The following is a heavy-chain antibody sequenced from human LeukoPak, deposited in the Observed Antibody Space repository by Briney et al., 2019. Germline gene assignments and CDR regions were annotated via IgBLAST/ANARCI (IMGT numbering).Heavy chain of an antibody. J-gene: IGHJ6*04. CDR3: ARDHVVPAASYYYYGMDV. V-gene: IGHV1-69*06. Sequence: SVKVSCKASGGTFSSYAISWVRQAPGQGLEWMGGIIPIFGTANYAQKFQGRVTITGAKSTSTAYLALSSLRSEDTAVYYCARDHVVPAASYYYYGMDVWGKGTTVTVSS. CDR2: IIPIFGTA. D-gene: IGHD2-2*01. CDR1: GGTFSSYA.